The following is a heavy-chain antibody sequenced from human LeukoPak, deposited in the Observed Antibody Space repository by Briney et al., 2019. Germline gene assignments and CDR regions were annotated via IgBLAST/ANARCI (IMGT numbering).Heavy chain of an antibody. CDR2: VYYSGNT. J-gene: IGHJ5*02. Sequence: SETLSLTCSVYGGSISSSPYYWAWIRQPPGKGLEWIGSVYYSGNTHYSPSFRSRVTLSSDTSKNRFSLELTSVTVADTAVYYCARHDLIGVAGTGWFDPWGQGTLVTVSS. CDR3: ARHDLIGVAGTGWFDP. D-gene: IGHD6-19*01. V-gene: IGHV4-39*01. CDR1: GGSISSSPYY.